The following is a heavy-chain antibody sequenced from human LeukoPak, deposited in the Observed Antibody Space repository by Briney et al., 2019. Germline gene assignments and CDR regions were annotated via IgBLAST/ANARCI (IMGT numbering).Heavy chain of an antibody. CDR2: IYYSGST. V-gene: IGHV4-59*01. J-gene: IGHJ4*02. Sequence: PSETLSLTCTVSGGSIGSYYWSWIRQPPGKGLEWIGYIYYSGSTNYNPSLKSRVTISVDTSKNQFSLKLSSVTAADTAVYYCARDLLSGSSDKWGQGTLVTVSS. D-gene: IGHD1-26*01. CDR1: GGSIGSYY. CDR3: ARDLLSGSSDK.